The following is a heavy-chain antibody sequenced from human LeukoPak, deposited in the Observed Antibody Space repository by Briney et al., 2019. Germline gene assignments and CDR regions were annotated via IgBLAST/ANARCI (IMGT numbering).Heavy chain of an antibody. J-gene: IGHJ6*02. CDR2: IHYSGST. CDR1: GGSISSSSYY. Sequence: SETLSLTCTVSGGSISSSSYYWGWIRQPPGKGLEGIGSIHYSGSTKYNPSLESRVTISLDTSKHQVSLKLNSVTAADTAVYYCARRRVNNYYFGMDVWGQGTTVTVSS. CDR3: ARRRVNNYYFGMDV. V-gene: IGHV4-39*01.